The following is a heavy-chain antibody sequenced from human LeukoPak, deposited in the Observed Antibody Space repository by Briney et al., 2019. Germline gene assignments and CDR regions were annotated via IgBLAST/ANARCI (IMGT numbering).Heavy chain of an antibody. CDR1: GFTVSSNY. CDR2: ISSTRIYI. J-gene: IGHJ4*02. D-gene: IGHD3-22*01. CDR3: ARDPTAYYYDSSDSK. Sequence: GGSLRLSCAASGFTVSSNYMSWVRQAPGKGLEWVSSISSTRIYIYYADSVKGRFTISRDNAKNSLYLQMDSLRAEDTAVYYCARDPTAYYYDSSDSKWGQGTLVTVSS. V-gene: IGHV3-21*01.